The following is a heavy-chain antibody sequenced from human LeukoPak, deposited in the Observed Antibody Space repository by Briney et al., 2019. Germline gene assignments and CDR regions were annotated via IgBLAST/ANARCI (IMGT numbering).Heavy chain of an antibody. CDR1: GFTFSSYE. CDR3: ASRTIAAAGMPDYMDV. CDR2: ISSSGSTI. J-gene: IGHJ6*03. Sequence: GGSLRLSCAASGFTFSSYEMNWVRQAPGKGLEWVSYISSSGSTIYYADSVKGRFTISRDNAKNSLYLQMNSLRAEDTAVYYCASRTIAAAGMPDYMDVWGKGTTVTVSS. D-gene: IGHD6-13*01. V-gene: IGHV3-48*03.